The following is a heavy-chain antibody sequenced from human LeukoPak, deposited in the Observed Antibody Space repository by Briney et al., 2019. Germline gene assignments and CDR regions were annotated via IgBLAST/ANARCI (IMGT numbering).Heavy chain of an antibody. J-gene: IGHJ4*02. CDR1: GFTFSSYA. D-gene: IGHD3-10*01. CDR3: ARDGDGSGSYLDY. V-gene: IGHV3-30*04. CDR2: ISYDGSNK. Sequence: PGRSLRLSCAASGFTFSSYAMHWVRQAPGKGLEWVAVISYDGSNKYYADSVKGRFTISRDNSKNTLYLQMNSLRAEDTAVYYCARDGDGSGSYLDYWGQGTLVTVSS.